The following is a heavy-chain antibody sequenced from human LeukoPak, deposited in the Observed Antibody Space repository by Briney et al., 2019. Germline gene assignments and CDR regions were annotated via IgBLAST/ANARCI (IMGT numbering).Heavy chain of an antibody. CDR1: GGSFSGYY. Sequence: SETLSLTCAVYGGSFSGYYWSWIRQPPGKGLEWIGEINHSGSTNYNLSLKSRVTISVDTSKNQFSLKLSSVTAADTAVYYCARGSPYYDFWSGYLAGGYNWFDPWGQGTLVTVSS. V-gene: IGHV4-34*01. J-gene: IGHJ5*02. D-gene: IGHD3-3*01. CDR2: INHSGST. CDR3: ARGSPYYDFWSGYLAGGYNWFDP.